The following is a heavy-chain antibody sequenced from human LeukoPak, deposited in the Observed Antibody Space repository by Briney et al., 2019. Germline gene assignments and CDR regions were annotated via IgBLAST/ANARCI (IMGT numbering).Heavy chain of an antibody. CDR2: IDLSDSYT. V-gene: IGHV5-10-1*01. CDR3: ARLYYSASGYPDY. J-gene: IGHJ4*02. Sequence: GESLKISCKGSGYTFTSYWITWVRQMPGKGLEWMGKIDLSDSYTYYSPSFQGHVTISADKSITTAFLQWSSLKASDSAIYYCARLYYSASGYPDYWGQGTLVTVSS. D-gene: IGHD3-22*01. CDR1: GYTFTSYW.